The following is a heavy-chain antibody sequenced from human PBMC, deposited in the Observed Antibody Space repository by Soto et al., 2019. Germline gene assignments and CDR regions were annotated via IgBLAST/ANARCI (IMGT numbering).Heavy chain of an antibody. J-gene: IGHJ6*04. CDR3: ARDLGFSKVDV. V-gene: IGHV3-11*01. D-gene: IGHD6-13*01. Sequence: GGSLRLSCAASGFTFSDYYMNWIRQAPGKGLEWISYISSHGSSIYYADSVKGRFTISRDNGKNSLYLQMNSLRAEDTAVYYCARDLGFSKVDVWGKGTTVTVSS. CDR1: GFTFSDYY. CDR2: ISSHGSSI.